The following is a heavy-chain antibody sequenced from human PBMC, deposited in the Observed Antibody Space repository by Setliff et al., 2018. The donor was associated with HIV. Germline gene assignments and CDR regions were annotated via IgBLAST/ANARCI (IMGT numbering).Heavy chain of an antibody. D-gene: IGHD6-13*01. J-gene: IGHJ5*02. Sequence: PSETLSLTCAVSGYSISSGYYWGWIRQPPGKGLEWIGSIYHSGSTYYSPSLKSRVTISVDTSKNQFSLKLSSVTAADTAVYYCARGDHRIIAAAGSGWFDPWGQGTLVTVSS. CDR1: GYSISSGYY. CDR3: ARGDHRIIAAAGSGWFDP. V-gene: IGHV4-38-2*01. CDR2: IYHSGST.